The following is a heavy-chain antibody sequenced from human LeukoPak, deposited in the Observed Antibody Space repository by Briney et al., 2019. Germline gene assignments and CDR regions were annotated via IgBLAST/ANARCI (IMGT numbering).Heavy chain of an antibody. Sequence: PGGSLRLSCAASGFTFSGYEMNWVCQAPGRGLEWVSYISGGGSTIYYADSVKGRFTISRDNAKDSLYLQMNSLRAEDTAVYYCARMGYNYGYRGFDHWGQGTLVTVSS. CDR3: ARMGYNYGYRGFDH. J-gene: IGHJ4*02. CDR2: ISGGGSTI. CDR1: GFTFSGYE. D-gene: IGHD5-18*01. V-gene: IGHV3-48*03.